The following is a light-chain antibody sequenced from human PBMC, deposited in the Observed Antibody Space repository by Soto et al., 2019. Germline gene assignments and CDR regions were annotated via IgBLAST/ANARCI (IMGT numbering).Light chain of an antibody. J-gene: IGLJ2*01. V-gene: IGLV3-21*02. CDR1: NIGRKS. CDR2: DDS. Sequence: SYELTQPPSVSVAPGQTARITCGGTNIGRKSVHWYQQKPGQAPVVVVYDDSDRPSGIPERFSGSNSGNTAALTISSVEAGDEADYYCQLWDSNSDHVVFGGGTKLTVL. CDR3: QLWDSNSDHVV.